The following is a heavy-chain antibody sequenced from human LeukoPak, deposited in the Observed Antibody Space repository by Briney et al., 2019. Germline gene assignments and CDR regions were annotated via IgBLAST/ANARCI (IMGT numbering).Heavy chain of an antibody. CDR3: APGGDYTFFDY. V-gene: IGHV3-11*06. CDR2: ISSSSTNT. D-gene: IGHD4-17*01. J-gene: IGHJ4*02. CDR1: GFTFGDYY. Sequence: PGGSLRLSCVASGFTFGDYYMSWIRQAQGKGLEWVSFISSSSTNTQYADSVKGRFTISRDNAKNSLYLQMNSLRAEDTAVYYCAPGGDYTFFDYWGQGTLVTASS.